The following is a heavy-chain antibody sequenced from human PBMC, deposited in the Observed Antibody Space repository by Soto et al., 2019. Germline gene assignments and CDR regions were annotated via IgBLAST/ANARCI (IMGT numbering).Heavy chain of an antibody. Sequence: SLRLSCVASGFTSDDYAMHWVRQAPGKGLEWVSVISWNSGTRGYADSVKGRFTISRDNAKNSLYLQMNSLRVEDTALYYCTKEVTGWRHYGMDVWGQGTTVTVSS. CDR3: TKEVTGWRHYGMDV. D-gene: IGHD2-21*02. CDR2: ISWNSGTR. CDR1: GFTSDDYA. V-gene: IGHV3-9*02. J-gene: IGHJ6*02.